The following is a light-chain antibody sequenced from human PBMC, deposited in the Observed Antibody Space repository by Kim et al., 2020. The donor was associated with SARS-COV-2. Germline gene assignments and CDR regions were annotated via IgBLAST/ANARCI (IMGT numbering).Light chain of an antibody. CDR1: GLGDKY. V-gene: IGLV3-1*01. Sequence: ACPGPTASITGDGDGLGDKYTCRYQQRPGQSPVLVIYQDDKRPSGIPERFSGSNSGNAATLTISGTQAMDEADYYCQAWDSSTVVFGTGTKVTVL. CDR3: QAWDSSTVV. J-gene: IGLJ1*01. CDR2: QDD.